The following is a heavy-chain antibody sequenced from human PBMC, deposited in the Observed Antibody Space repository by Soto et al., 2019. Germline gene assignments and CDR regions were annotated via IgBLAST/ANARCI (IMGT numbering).Heavy chain of an antibody. CDR3: AKRSPSLGELSPPFDY. J-gene: IGHJ4*02. CDR1: GFTFSGYA. CDR2: ISGSGGST. Sequence: GGSLRLSCAASGFTFSGYAMSWVRQAPGKGLEWVSAISGSGGSTYYADSVKGRFTISRDNSKNTLYLQMNSLRAEDTAVYYCAKRSPSLGELSPPFDYWGQGTLVTVSS. D-gene: IGHD3-16*02. V-gene: IGHV3-23*01.